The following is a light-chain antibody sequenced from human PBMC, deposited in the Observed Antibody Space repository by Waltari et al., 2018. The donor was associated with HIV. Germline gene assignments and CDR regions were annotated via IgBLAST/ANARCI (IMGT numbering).Light chain of an antibody. CDR3: QQSFSTMFT. Sequence: IKLSQSPSSLSAYVGDSVPITCRAGHSIRTYINWDQQRPGRAPNLLIYKASNVQSGIPSRFSGSGSGTDFTLTISSLQPEDFATYYCQQSFSTMFTFGQGTRLHIK. J-gene: IGKJ2*01. V-gene: IGKV1-39*01. CDR1: HSIRTY. CDR2: KAS.